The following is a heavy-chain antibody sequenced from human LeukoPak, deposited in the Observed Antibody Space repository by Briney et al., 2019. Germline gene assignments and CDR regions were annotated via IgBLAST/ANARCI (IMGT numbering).Heavy chain of an antibody. CDR1: GFTLSSYS. CDR3: ARDPYGP. J-gene: IGHJ5*02. D-gene: IGHD3-10*01. V-gene: IGHV3-21*01. Sequence: GGSLRLSCAASGFTLSSYSMNWVRQAPGKGLEWVSSISSSSYIYYADSVKGRFTISRDNAKNPLYLQMNSLRAEDAAVYYCARDPYGPWGQGTLVTVSS. CDR2: ISSSSYI.